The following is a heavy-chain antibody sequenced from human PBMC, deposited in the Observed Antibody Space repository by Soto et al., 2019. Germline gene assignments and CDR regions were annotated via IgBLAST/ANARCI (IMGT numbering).Heavy chain of an antibody. CDR3: ARDRVAVAVGDA. CDR1: GGSISSGYYY. CDR2: IYYSGST. V-gene: IGHV4-30-4*01. D-gene: IGHD2-15*01. J-gene: IGHJ5*02. Sequence: SETLCLTCSVSGGSISSGYYYWSWIRQPPGKGLEWIVNIYYSGSTYSNPSLRSRLAMSVDTSKNQFSLQLRSVTAADTAVYFCARDRVAVAVGDAWGPGTLVTVSS.